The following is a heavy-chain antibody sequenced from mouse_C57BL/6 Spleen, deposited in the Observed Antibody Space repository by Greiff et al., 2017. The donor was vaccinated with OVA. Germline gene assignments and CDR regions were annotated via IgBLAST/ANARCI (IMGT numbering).Heavy chain of an antibody. D-gene: IGHD1-1*01. V-gene: IGHV5-16*01. Sequence: EVKLVESEGGLVQPGSSMKLSCTASGFTFSDYYMAWVRQVPEKGLEWVANINYDGSSTYYLDSLKSRFIISRDNAKNILYLQMSSLKSEDTATYYCARSPYYGSSHYAMDDWGQGTSVTVSS. J-gene: IGHJ4*01. CDR2: INYDGSST. CDR1: GFTFSDYY. CDR3: ARSPYYGSSHYAMDD.